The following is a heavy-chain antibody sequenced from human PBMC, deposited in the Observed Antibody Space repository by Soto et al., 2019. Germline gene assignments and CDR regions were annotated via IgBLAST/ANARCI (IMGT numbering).Heavy chain of an antibody. J-gene: IGHJ6*02. V-gene: IGHV3-21*01. CDR1: GFTFSSYS. Sequence: PGGSLRLSCAASGFTFSSYSMNWVRQAPGKGLEWVSSISSSSSYIYYADSVKGRFTISRDNAKNSLYLQMNSLRAEDTAVYYCARVRTIFGVVSGTYYYYGMDVWGQGTTVTVSS. D-gene: IGHD3-3*01. CDR2: ISSSSSYI. CDR3: ARVRTIFGVVSGTYYYYGMDV.